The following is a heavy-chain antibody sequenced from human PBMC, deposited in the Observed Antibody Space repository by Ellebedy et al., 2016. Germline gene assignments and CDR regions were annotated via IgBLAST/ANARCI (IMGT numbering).Heavy chain of an antibody. CDR1: GASITSDY. V-gene: IGHV4-4*07. D-gene: IGHD2-21*01. CDR2: VDSSGNT. CDR3: ARGLTPHFDS. Sequence: SETLFLTCAVSGASITSDYWSWVRQPAGKGLEWIGRVDSSGNTNYNPSLKNRVTMSLDTSKNQFSLKLTSVTAADTGVYYCARGLTPHFDSWGQGALVTVSS. J-gene: IGHJ4*02.